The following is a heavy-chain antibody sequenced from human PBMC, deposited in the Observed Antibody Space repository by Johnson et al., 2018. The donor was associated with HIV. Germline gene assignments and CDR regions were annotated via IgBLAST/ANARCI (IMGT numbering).Heavy chain of an antibody. Sequence: QVQLVESGGGVVQPGRSLRLSCAASGFTFSSYGMHWVRQAPGKGLEWVAGVWYDGSNKYYADSVKGRFTIFRDNSENTLFLQMNRLRAEETAVYYCAKDRTNWGYDAFDIWGQGTMVTVSS. CDR2: VWYDGSNK. CDR3: AKDRTNWGYDAFDI. CDR1: GFTFSSYG. D-gene: IGHD3-16*01. V-gene: IGHV3-33*06. J-gene: IGHJ3*02.